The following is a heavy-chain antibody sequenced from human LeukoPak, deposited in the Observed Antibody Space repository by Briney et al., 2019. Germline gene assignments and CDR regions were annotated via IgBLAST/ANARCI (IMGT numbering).Heavy chain of an antibody. CDR1: EFALSIYW. V-gene: IGHV3-7*01. CDR2: IRQDGVEK. J-gene: IGHJ4*02. D-gene: IGHD3-9*01. CDR3: ARDVSGYYNY. Sequence: GESLKISCVASEFALSIYWMSWVRQAPGKGLEWVANIRQDGVEKYYVDSVRGRFTISRDNANNSLYLQMDSLRAEDTAVYYCARDVSGYYNYWGPGTLVTVSS.